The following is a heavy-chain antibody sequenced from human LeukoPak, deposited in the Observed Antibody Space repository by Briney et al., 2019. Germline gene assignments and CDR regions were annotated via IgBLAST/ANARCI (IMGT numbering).Heavy chain of an antibody. CDR1: GFTFSSYS. D-gene: IGHD6-13*01. Sequence: GSLRLSCAASGFTFSSYSMNWVRQAPGKGLEWVSSISSSSSYIYYADSVKGRFTLSRDNAKNSLYLQMNSLRAEDTAVYYCARGGAAGRDYYYYMDVWGKGTTVTVSS. V-gene: IGHV3-21*01. J-gene: IGHJ6*03. CDR3: ARGGAAGRDYYYYMDV. CDR2: ISSSSSYI.